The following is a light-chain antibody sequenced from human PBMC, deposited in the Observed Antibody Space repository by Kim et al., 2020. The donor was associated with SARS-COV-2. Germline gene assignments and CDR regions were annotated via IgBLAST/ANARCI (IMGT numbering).Light chain of an antibody. CDR1: QSVSSW. J-gene: IGKJ1*01. V-gene: IGKV1-5*01. CDR2: DAS. Sequence: SASVGDRVTISCRASQSVSSWLAWYQQKAGKAPKLLIYDASSLESGVPSRFSGSGSETEFTLTIISLQPDDFATYYCQQYNSYPWTFGQGTKVDIK. CDR3: QQYNSYPWT.